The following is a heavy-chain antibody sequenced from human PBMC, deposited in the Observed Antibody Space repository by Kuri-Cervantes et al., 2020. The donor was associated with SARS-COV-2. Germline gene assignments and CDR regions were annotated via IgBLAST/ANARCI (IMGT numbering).Heavy chain of an antibody. CDR2: IYYSGST. D-gene: IGHD6-19*01. CDR3: ARDSVVAAGRMDV. CDR1: GGSISSSSYY. Sequence: GSLRLSCTVSGGSISSSSYYWGWIRQPPGKGLEWIGSIYYSGSTYYNPSLKSRVTMSLDTSKNQFSLKLTSVTAADTAVYYCARDSVVAAGRMDVWGQGTTVTVSS. J-gene: IGHJ6*02. V-gene: IGHV4-39*07.